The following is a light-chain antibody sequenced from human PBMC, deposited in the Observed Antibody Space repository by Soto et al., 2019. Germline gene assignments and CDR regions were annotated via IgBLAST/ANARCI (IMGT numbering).Light chain of an antibody. CDR2: GAS. Sequence: EIVLTQSPGTLSLSPGERATLSCRASQSINSRYLAWYQQKPGQAPRLLIYGASSRATGIPDRFRGSGSGTDFTLTISRLEPEYFAVYYCQQFGSSPGFTFGPGTIVDIK. V-gene: IGKV3-20*01. CDR3: QQFGSSPGFT. J-gene: IGKJ3*01. CDR1: QSINSRY.